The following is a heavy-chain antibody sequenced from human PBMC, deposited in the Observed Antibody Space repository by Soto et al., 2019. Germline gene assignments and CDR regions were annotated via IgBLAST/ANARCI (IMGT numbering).Heavy chain of an antibody. D-gene: IGHD6-19*01. CDR2: ISGSGGST. V-gene: IGHV3-23*01. J-gene: IGHJ4*02. CDR3: AKDRRSVAGSIGYYFDY. Sequence: PGGSLRLSCAASGFTCSNHAMSLVRQAPGKGLEWVSAISGSGGSTYYADSVKGRFTISRDNSKNTLYLQMNSLRAEDAAVYYCAKDRRSVAGSIGYYFDYWGQGTLVTVSS. CDR1: GFTCSNHA.